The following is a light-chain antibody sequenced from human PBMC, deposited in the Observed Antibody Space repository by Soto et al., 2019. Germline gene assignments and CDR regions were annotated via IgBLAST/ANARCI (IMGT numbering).Light chain of an antibody. CDR1: QSISSY. CDR2: KAS. V-gene: IGKV1-5*03. J-gene: IGKJ4*01. Sequence: DIQMTQSPSTLSASVGDRVTIACRASQSISSYLAWYQQKPGKAPNLLIYKASNLASGVPSRFTGGGSGTDFHPTISRLEPEYFAVYYFQQYVSXLVTFGGGTKV. CDR3: QQYVSXLVT.